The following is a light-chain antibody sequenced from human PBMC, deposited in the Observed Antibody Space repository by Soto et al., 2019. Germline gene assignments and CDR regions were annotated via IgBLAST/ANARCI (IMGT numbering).Light chain of an antibody. CDR3: QQRSNWPSIT. CDR2: DAS. V-gene: IGKV3-11*01. Sequence: EIVLTQSPGTLSLSPGERATLSCRASQSVSSYLAWYQQKPGQAPRLLIYDASSRATGIPARFSGSGSGTDFTLTINSLEPEDSAVYYCQQRSNWPSITFGQGTRLEIK. CDR1: QSVSSY. J-gene: IGKJ5*01.